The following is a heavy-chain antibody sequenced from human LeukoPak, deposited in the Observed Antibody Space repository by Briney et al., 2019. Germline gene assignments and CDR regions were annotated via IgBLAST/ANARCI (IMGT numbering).Heavy chain of an antibody. CDR2: VSYDGSNK. D-gene: IGHD6-19*01. V-gene: IGHV3-30-3*01. Sequence: GRSLRLSCAASGFTFSSHAMHWVRQAPGKGLEWVAVVSYDGSNKYYADSVKGRFTISRDNSKNTLYLQMNSLRAEDTAVYYCARASGTGYFQHWGQGTLVTVSS. CDR1: GFTFSSHA. J-gene: IGHJ1*01. CDR3: ARASGTGYFQH.